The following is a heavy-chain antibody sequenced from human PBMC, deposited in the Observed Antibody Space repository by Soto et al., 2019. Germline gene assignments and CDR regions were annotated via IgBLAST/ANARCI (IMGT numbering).Heavy chain of an antibody. Sequence: EVQLLESGGGLVQPGGSRRLSCAASGFTFRDYGMSWVRQAPGKGLEWVSGISGGATYYADSVKGRFVISRDDSKNTLYLEMDRLRVEDTAVYCCTKDSGWTSADWGQGTLVTVSS. V-gene: IGHV3-23*01. CDR1: GFTFRDYG. J-gene: IGHJ4*02. CDR3: TKDSGWTSAD. CDR2: ISGGAT. D-gene: IGHD3-10*01.